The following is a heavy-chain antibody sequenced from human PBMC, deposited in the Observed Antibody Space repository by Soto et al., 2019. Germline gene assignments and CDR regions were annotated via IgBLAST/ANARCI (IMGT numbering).Heavy chain of an antibody. Sequence: PSETLSLTCSVSGDSISSYYWTWIRQSPGKGLEWVGDVFYSGTTNYNPSLKSRVTISVDASKNQVSLRLNSVTAADTAVYYCASTTNWLAFDHWGQGALVTVSS. CDR1: GDSISSYY. J-gene: IGHJ4*02. CDR2: VFYSGTT. CDR3: ASTTNWLAFDH. D-gene: IGHD1-1*01. V-gene: IGHV4-59*01.